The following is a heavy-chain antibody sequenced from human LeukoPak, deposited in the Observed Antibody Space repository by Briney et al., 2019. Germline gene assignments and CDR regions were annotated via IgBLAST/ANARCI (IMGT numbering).Heavy chain of an antibody. CDR2: ISTSSHMI. CDR1: GFSFSDYY. D-gene: IGHD1-26*01. CDR3: GRDGSGSPDY. V-gene: IGHV3-11*01. Sequence: PGGSLRLSCEASGFSFSDYYMTWIRQAPGKGLEWISYISTSSHMIYYADSVKGRFTISRDNAKNSLYLQMNSLRAEDTAVYYCGRDGSGSPDYWGQGNLVTVSS. J-gene: IGHJ4*02.